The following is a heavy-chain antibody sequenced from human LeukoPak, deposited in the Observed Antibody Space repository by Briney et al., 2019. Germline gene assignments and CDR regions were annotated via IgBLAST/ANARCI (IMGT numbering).Heavy chain of an antibody. CDR1: GGSISSSY. CDR3: ARGSTSPFGP. V-gene: IGHV4-59*01. Sequence: PSEILSLTCAVSGGSISSSYWGWLRQPPGKGLEWIGYIHYNGETNYNPSLKSRVNMSLDTSKNQVSLKLTSVTAADTAVYYCARGSTSPFGPWGQGTLVTVSS. CDR2: IHYNGET. D-gene: IGHD2-2*01. J-gene: IGHJ5*02.